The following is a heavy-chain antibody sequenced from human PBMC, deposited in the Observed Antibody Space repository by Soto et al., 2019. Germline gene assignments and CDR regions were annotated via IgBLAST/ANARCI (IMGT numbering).Heavy chain of an antibody. D-gene: IGHD3-10*01. V-gene: IGHV4-30-4*01. CDR1: GGSISSGDLY. CDR3: ARDRAWFGDRWFDY. Sequence: SETLSLTCTVSGGSISSGDLYWSWIRQPPGKGLEWIGYIYHSGSTYYKPSLKSRVTISVDTSKNQFTMKLSSVTAADTAVYYCARDRAWFGDRWFDYWGQGTLVTVSS. J-gene: IGHJ4*02. CDR2: IYHSGST.